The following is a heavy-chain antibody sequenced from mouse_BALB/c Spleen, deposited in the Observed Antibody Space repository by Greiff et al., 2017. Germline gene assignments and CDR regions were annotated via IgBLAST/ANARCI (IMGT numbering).Heavy chain of an antibody. D-gene: IGHD2-14*01. CDR1: GFTFSSYT. CDR2: ISNGGGST. J-gene: IGHJ2*01. Sequence: DVKLVESGGGLVQPGGSLKLSCAASGFTFSSYTMSWVRQTPEKRLEWVAYISNGGGSTYYPDTVKGRFTISRDNAKNTLYLQMSSLKSEDTAMYYCARHRYGDFDYWGQGTTLTVSS. CDR3: ARHRYGDFDY. V-gene: IGHV5-12-2*01.